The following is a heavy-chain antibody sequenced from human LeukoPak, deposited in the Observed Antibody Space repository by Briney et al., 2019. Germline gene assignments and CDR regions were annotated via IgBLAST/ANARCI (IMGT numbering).Heavy chain of an antibody. D-gene: IGHD3-22*01. CDR3: AKESFYYDTTGYKAYYFDY. V-gene: IGHV3-23*01. Sequence: LSLTCAVSGGSISSNWWSWVRQSPGKGLEWASPISGRGVNIYNADSVKGRFTISRDISRTTLYLQMNSLRAEDTAVYYCAKESFYYDTTGYKAYYFDYWGQGTLVTVSS. CDR2: ISGRGVNI. CDR1: GGSISSNW. J-gene: IGHJ4*02.